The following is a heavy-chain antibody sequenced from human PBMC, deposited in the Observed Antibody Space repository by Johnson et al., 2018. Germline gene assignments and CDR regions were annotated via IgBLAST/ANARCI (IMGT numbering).Heavy chain of an antibody. CDR2: IYYSGST. D-gene: IGHD5/OR15-5a*01. CDR3: AGVPGPVYTYYGMDV. Sequence: QVQLQESGPGLVKPSETLSLTCTVSGGSISSYYWSWIRQPPGKGLEWIGYIYYSGSTNYNPSLKSRVTISVDTSKNQFSLKLSSLTAADMALYYFAGVPGPVYTYYGMDVWGQGTTVTVSS. CDR1: GGSISSYY. J-gene: IGHJ6*02. V-gene: IGHV4-59*01.